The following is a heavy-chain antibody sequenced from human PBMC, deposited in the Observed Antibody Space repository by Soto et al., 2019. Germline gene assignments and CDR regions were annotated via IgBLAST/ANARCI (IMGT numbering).Heavy chain of an antibody. D-gene: IGHD4-4*01. V-gene: IGHV4-34*01. CDR3: SSDTVRGLVDC. Sequence: QVQLQQWGAGLLKPSETLSLTCAVYGGSFSGYYWTWIRQPPGTGLEWIGEINHSGSTNYNPSLKSRAPISGDTSKIQCSLRRTAVPVADTSVYYCSSDTVRGLVDCWGRGTLVTASP. CDR1: GGSFSGYY. CDR2: INHSGST. J-gene: IGHJ4*02.